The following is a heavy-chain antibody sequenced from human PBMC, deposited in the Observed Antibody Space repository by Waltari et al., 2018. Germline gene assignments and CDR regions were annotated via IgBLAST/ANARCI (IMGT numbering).Heavy chain of an antibody. CDR1: GFPFSSYG. CDR3: NKENYDY. Sequence: QVQLVESGGGVVQPGGSLRLSCAAAGFPFSSYGMPWVRQAPGKGLEWVAFIRYDGSNKYYADSVKGRFTISRDNSKNTLYLQMNSLRAEDTAVYYCNKENYDYWGQGTLVTVSS. V-gene: IGHV3-30*02. J-gene: IGHJ4*02. D-gene: IGHD1-7*01. CDR2: IRYDGSNK.